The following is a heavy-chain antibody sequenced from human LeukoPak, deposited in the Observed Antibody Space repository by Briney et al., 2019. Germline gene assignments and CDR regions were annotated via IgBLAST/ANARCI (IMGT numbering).Heavy chain of an antibody. CDR3: ARERTPYYYDSSGYYYRGRFDP. J-gene: IGHJ5*02. D-gene: IGHD3-22*01. CDR2: INPNSGGT. Sequence: ASVKVSCKASGYTFTGYYMHWVRQAPGQGLEWMGRINPNSGGTNYAQKFQGRVTMTRDTSISTAYMELSRLRSDDTAVYYCARERTPYYYDSSGYYYRGRFDPWGQGTLVTVSS. CDR1: GYTFTGYY. V-gene: IGHV1-2*06.